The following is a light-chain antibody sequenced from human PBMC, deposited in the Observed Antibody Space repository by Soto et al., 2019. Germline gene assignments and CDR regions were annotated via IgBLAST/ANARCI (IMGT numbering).Light chain of an antibody. J-gene: IGLJ2*01. CDR2: EVS. Sequence: QSVLTQPASVSGSPGQSITISCTGTSSDVGGHNYVSWYQQHPGKAPKLMIYEVSNRPSGVSNRFSGSKSGNTASLTISGLQAEDEAYYYCCSYTSSTVVFGGGTKLTVL. V-gene: IGLV2-14*01. CDR3: CSYTSSTVV. CDR1: SSDVGGHNY.